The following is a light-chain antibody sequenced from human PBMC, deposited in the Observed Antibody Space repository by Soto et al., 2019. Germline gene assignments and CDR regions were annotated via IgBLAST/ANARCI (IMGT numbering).Light chain of an antibody. CDR2: GAS. CDR3: QQYGSSPPIT. CDR1: QSVSSSY. V-gene: IGKV3-20*01. Sequence: EIVLTQSPGTLSLSPGERATLSCRASQSVSSSYLAWYQQKPGQAPSLLIYGASSRATGIPDRFSGSGSGTDFTLTISLLEPEDFAVYYCQQYGSSPPITFGQGTRLEIK. J-gene: IGKJ5*01.